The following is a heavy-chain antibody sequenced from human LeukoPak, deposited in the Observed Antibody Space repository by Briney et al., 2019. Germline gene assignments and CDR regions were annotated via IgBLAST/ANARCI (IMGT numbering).Heavy chain of an antibody. V-gene: IGHV1-46*01. D-gene: IGHD2-2*01. J-gene: IGHJ6*03. CDR3: ARCLKYCSSTSCYAGIYYYYMDV. CDR1: GYTFTIYY. Sequence: ASVKVSCKASGYTFTIYYIHWVRQAPGQGLEWMGLINPSGGSTNYAQKFQGRVTMTRDTSTSTVYMELSSLRSEDTAVYYCARCLKYCSSTSCYAGIYYYYMDVWGKGTTVTISS. CDR2: INPSGGST.